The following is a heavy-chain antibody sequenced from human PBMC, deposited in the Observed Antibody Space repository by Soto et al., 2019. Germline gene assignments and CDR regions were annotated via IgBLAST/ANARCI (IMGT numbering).Heavy chain of an antibody. CDR2: TSAYTGKT. CDR1: GYTFSSYG. Sequence: ASVKVSCKASGYTFSSYGISWVRQAPGQGLEWMGWTSAYTGKTNYAQKLQGRVTMTTDTSTSTAYMEVRSLRSDDTAVYYCARDLDSGSYYFDYWGQGTLVTVS. V-gene: IGHV1-18*04. CDR3: ARDLDSGSYYFDY. D-gene: IGHD1-26*01. J-gene: IGHJ4*02.